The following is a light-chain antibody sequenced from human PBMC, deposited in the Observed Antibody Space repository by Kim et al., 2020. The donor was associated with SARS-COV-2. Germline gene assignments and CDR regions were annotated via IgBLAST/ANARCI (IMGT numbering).Light chain of an antibody. CDR3: QVRAVNSDHPV. CDR2: NER. Sequence: AAQTATTNFAANDDGAESVHCYRQQPGQAPVSVIHNERDRPSRTPERFSGSSSGNTATLTLTRVEAEAVADYYCQVRAVNSDHPVFGGGTQLTVL. CDR1: DDGAES. J-gene: IGLJ3*02. V-gene: IGLV3-21*02.